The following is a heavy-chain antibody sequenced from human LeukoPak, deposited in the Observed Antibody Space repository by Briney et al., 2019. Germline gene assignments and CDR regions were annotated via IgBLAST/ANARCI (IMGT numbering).Heavy chain of an antibody. D-gene: IGHD2-15*01. Sequence: GGSLRLSCAASGFTFSSYSMNWVRQAPGKGLEWVSSISSGSSYIYYADSVKGRFTISRDNAKNSLYLQMNSLRAEDTAVYYCARVFCSGGSCYLDYWGQGTLVTVSS. V-gene: IGHV3-21*01. CDR1: GFTFSSYS. CDR2: ISSGSSYI. CDR3: ARVFCSGGSCYLDY. J-gene: IGHJ4*02.